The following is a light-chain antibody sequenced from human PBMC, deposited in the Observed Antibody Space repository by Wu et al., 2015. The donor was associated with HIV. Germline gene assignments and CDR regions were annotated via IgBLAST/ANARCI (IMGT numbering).Light chain of an antibody. V-gene: IGKV3-15*01. J-gene: IGKJ1*01. Sequence: EIVMTQSPATLSVSPGDRATLSCGASQSVSDNIAWYQQKPGQALRLLIHGASTRATGLPARFSGSGSGTEFTLTISSMQSEDFAVYYCQQYNDWWTFGQGTNVEIK. CDR3: QQYNDWWT. CDR2: GAS. CDR1: QSVSDN.